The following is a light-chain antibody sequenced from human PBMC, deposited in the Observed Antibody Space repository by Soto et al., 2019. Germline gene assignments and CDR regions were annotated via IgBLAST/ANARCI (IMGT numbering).Light chain of an antibody. CDR3: TSYISSSAFFV. CDR2: EVS. V-gene: IGLV2-14*03. Sequence: QSALTQPASVSGSPGQSVTISCTGSASDIGRYDYVSWYQQYPGNTPKLLIYEVSHRPSGVSGRFSGSKSGDTASLTISGVQFQDEATYYCTSYISSSAFFVFGTGTKVTVL. J-gene: IGLJ1*01. CDR1: ASDIGRYDY.